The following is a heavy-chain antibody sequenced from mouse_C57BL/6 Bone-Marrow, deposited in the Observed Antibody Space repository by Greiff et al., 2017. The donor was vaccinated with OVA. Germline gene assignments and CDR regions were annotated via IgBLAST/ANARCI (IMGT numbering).Heavy chain of an antibody. V-gene: IGHV7-3*01. J-gene: IGHJ2*01. CDR3: GRYSGGDYFDY. CDR1: GFTFTVYY. Sequence: EVKVVESGGGLVQPGGSLSLSCAASGFTFTVYYMSWVRQPPGKALEWLGFIRNKANGYTTAYSASVKGQFTISRDNSQSILYLQMTAMGAEDSATYYCGRYSGGDYFDYWGQGTTLTVSS. CDR2: IRNKANGYTT. D-gene: IGHD3-1*01.